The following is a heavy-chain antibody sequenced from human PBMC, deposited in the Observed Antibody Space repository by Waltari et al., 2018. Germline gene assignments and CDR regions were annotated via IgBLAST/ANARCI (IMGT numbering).Heavy chain of an antibody. CDR2: IDQDGSKK. J-gene: IGHJ4*02. D-gene: IGHD1-26*01. CDR3: ARDPDDIEGVAYDS. Sequence: EVHLVESGGGLVQPGGSLILSCAASGFTFRWHWMNWVRQAPGKGLEWVANIDQDGSKKYYVDSVKGRFTISRDNAENSLYLHMNSLRAEDTAVYYCARDPDDIEGVAYDSWGQGTLITVAS. CDR1: GFTFRWHW. V-gene: IGHV3-7*01.